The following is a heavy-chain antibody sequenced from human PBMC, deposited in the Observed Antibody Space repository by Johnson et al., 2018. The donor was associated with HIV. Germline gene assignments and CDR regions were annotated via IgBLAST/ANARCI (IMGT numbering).Heavy chain of an antibody. CDR3: AKDGDDGDEADGTKGAFDI. CDR2: ISYEGTKT. CDR1: GFTFSPSW. D-gene: IGHD2-2*01. J-gene: IGHJ3*02. V-gene: IGHV3-30*18. Sequence: VQLVESGGGLVQPGGSRRLSFPASGFTFSPSWLHWVRQAPGKGLEGVALISYEGTKTYYVDSVRARFTISRADARNTLYLQMNSLRVEDTALYYCAKDGDDGDEADGTKGAFDIWGQGTMVTVSS.